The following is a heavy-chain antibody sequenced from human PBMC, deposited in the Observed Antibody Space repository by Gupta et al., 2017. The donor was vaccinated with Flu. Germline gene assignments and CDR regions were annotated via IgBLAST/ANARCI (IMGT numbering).Heavy chain of an antibody. CDR1: GFTFYNYA. D-gene: IGHD2-21*01. J-gene: IGHJ4*02. V-gene: IGHV3-23*01. Sequence: EVHLWESGGGLIQPGGSLGVSCAAAGFTFYNYAMTWVRQAPGEGLEWVSAISGSGGNTYDADSVKGRFTISRDNSKNTVYLQMNNLRTEDTAVYYCAKGQWTPLGGIDYWGQGTLVTVSS. CDR3: AKGQWTPLGGIDY. CDR2: ISGSGGNT.